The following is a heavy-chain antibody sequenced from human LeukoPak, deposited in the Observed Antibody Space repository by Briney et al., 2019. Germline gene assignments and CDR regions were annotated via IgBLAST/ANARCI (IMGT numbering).Heavy chain of an antibody. D-gene: IGHD6-6*01. CDR2: IGSSSSYI. CDR1: GFTFSSYS. Sequence: GGSLRLSCAASGFTFSSYSMNWVRKAPAKGLEWVSSIGSSSSYIYYADPVKGRFTISRDNAKNSLYLQMNSLRAEDTAVDYCSRARIAARSWFDPWGQGTLVTVSS. J-gene: IGHJ5*02. CDR3: SRARIAARSWFDP. V-gene: IGHV3-21*01.